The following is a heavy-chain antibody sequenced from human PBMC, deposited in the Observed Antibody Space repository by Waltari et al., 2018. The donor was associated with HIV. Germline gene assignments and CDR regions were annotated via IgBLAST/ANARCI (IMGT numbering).Heavy chain of an antibody. D-gene: IGHD3-10*01. CDR2: IYHSGST. Sequence: QVQLQESGPGLVKPSETLSLTCTVSGYSISSGYYWGWIRQPPGKGLEGIGSIYHSGSTYYNPSLKSRVTISVDTSKNQFSLKLSSVTAADTAVYYCARGDQSYPRLWFGEFGMDVWGQGTTVTVSS. CDR1: GYSISSGYY. CDR3: ARGDQSYPRLWFGEFGMDV. V-gene: IGHV4-38-2*02. J-gene: IGHJ6*02.